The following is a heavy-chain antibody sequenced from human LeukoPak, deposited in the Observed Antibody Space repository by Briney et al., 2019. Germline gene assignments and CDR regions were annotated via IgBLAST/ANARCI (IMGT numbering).Heavy chain of an antibody. J-gene: IGHJ3*02. CDR2: IWYDGSNK. CDR1: GFTFSSYG. Sequence: GGSLRLSCAASGFTFSSYGMHWVRQAPGKGLEWVAVIWYDGSNKYYADSVKGRFTISRDNSKNTLYLQMNSLRAEDTAVYYCARDNILTGYPSGAFDIWGQGTMVTVSS. V-gene: IGHV3-33*01. CDR3: ARDNILTGYPSGAFDI. D-gene: IGHD3-9*01.